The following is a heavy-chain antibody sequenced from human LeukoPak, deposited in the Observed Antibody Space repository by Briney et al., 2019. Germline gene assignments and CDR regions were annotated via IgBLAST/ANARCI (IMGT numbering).Heavy chain of an antibody. CDR2: IKQDGSEK. D-gene: IGHD5-24*01. J-gene: IGHJ4*02. CDR3: ARDSLEMATVDY. Sequence: GGALRLSCAASGFTFSSYWMSWVRQAPGKGLEWVANIKQDGSEKYYVDSVKGRFTISRDNPKNSLYLQMNSLRAEDPAVYYCARDSLEMATVDYWGQGTLVTVSS. CDR1: GFTFSSYW. V-gene: IGHV3-7*01.